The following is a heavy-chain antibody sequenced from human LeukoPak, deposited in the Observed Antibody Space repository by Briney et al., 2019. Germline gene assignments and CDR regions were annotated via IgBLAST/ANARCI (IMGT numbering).Heavy chain of an antibody. CDR2: IYYSGST. Sequence: SETLSLTCTVSGGSISSYYWSWIRQPPGKGLEWIGYIYYSGSTNYNPSLKSRVTISVDTSKNQFSLKLSSVTAADTAVYYCARHADTGWFDPWGQGTLVTASS. J-gene: IGHJ5*02. V-gene: IGHV4-59*08. D-gene: IGHD5-18*01. CDR1: GGSISSYY. CDR3: ARHADTGWFDP.